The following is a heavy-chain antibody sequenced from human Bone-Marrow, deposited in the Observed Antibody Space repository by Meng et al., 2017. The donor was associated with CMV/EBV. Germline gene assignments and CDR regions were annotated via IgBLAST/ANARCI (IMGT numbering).Heavy chain of an antibody. J-gene: IGHJ5*02. CDR3: AKVPGDYSSTRWNWFDP. V-gene: IGHV3-23*01. CDR2: IGGSGAIA. D-gene: IGHD2-2*01. Sequence: GESLKISCAASGFTFSNYAMNWVRQAPGRGLEWVAAIGGSGAIAFYADSVKGRFTISRDNSKNTLHLQMNSLRAEDTAVYYCAKVPGDYSSTRWNWFDPWGQGTLVTVSS. CDR1: GFTFSNYA.